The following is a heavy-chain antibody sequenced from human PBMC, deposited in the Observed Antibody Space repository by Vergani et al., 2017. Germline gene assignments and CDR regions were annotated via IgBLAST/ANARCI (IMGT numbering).Heavy chain of an antibody. Sequence: QLQLQQSGPGLVKPSETLFLTFPVSADSLSSGSYYWFLIRQPPGQSLEWIGSIYYSWLTYYHPSLKSRVAISVDTSKNQFSLKVTSVTAADTAVYFCARQRPGSGWSPGDFDDWGQGILVTVSS. CDR1: ADSLSSGSYY. D-gene: IGHD6-19*01. CDR2: IYYSWLT. V-gene: IGHV4-39*01. J-gene: IGHJ4*02. CDR3: ARQRPGSGWSPGDFDD.